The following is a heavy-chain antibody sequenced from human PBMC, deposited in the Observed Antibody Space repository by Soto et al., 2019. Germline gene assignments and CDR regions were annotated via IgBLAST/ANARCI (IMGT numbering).Heavy chain of an antibody. D-gene: IGHD3-10*01. J-gene: IGHJ5*02. CDR2: ISAYNGNT. Sequence: GASVKVSCKDSGYTFTSYGISWVRQAPGQGLEWMGLISAYNGNTIYAQKFQGRVTMTRDTSTSTAYMELSSLRSEDTALYYCARDLSPSGSNPGNWFDPWGQGTLVTVSS. CDR1: GYTFTSYG. V-gene: IGHV1-18*01. CDR3: ARDLSPSGSNPGNWFDP.